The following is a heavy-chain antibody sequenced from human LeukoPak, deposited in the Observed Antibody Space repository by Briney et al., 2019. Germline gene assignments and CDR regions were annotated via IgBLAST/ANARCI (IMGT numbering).Heavy chain of an antibody. J-gene: IGHJ5*02. CDR1: GGSISSYY. Sequence: SETLSLTCTVSGGSISSYYWSWIRQPPGKGLEWIGYIYYSGSTNYNPSLKSRVTISVDTSKNQFSLKLSSVTAAGTAVYYCARIVIAADGTYWFDPWGQGTLVTVSS. D-gene: IGHD6-13*01. V-gene: IGHV4-59*01. CDR3: ARIVIAADGTYWFDP. CDR2: IYYSGST.